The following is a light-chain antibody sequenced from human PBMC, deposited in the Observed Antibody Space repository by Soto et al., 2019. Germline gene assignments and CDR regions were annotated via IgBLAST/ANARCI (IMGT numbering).Light chain of an antibody. CDR1: SSNIGNNY. CDR2: RNN. Sequence: QSVLTQPPSASGTPGQEVTISCSGSSSNIGNNYVYWYQHLPGTAPKLLIYRNNQRPSGVPDRFSASKSGTSASLAISGLRSEDEADYYCAAWDDSLSGRVFGGGTKLTVL. V-gene: IGLV1-47*01. CDR3: AAWDDSLSGRV. J-gene: IGLJ3*02.